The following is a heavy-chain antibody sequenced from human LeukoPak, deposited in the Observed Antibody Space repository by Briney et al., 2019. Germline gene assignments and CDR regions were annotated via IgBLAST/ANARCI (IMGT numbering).Heavy chain of an antibody. CDR1: RSYA. CDR3: AKEVEPFWSGYTKFDP. CDR2: IGGAGVTT. Sequence: GGSLRLSCAAFRSYAMSWVRQAPGKGLEWVAGIGGAGVTTYYADSVKGRFTISRDNSKNTLYLKMNSLRAEDTAIYHCAKEVEPFWSGYTKFDPWGQGTLVTVSS. V-gene: IGHV3-23*01. D-gene: IGHD3-3*02. J-gene: IGHJ5*02.